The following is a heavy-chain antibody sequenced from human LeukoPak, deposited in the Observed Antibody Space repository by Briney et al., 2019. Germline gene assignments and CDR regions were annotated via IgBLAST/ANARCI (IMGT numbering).Heavy chain of an antibody. CDR3: AKITALSPGAFDY. CDR1: GFTFSSYG. CDR2: ISYDGSNK. D-gene: IGHD2-21*02. Sequence: GGSLRLPCAASGFTFSSYGMHWVRQAPGKGLEWVAVISYDGSNKYYTDSVKGRFTISRDSSRNTVHLQMNSLRPEDSAVYYCAKITALSPGAFDYWGQGTLVTVSS. J-gene: IGHJ4*02. V-gene: IGHV3-30*18.